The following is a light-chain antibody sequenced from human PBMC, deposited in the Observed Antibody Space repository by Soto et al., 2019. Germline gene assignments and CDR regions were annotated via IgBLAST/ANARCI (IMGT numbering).Light chain of an antibody. CDR2: IAS. CDR3: QQCYSHPT. J-gene: IGKJ1*01. CDR1: QSIAIY. V-gene: IGKV1-39*01. Sequence: PLTQSPSSLSASVGDRVTITCRASQSIAIYLNWYQQKPGQAPKLLIYIASNLQGGVPSRFSGSGSGTDFTLTISCLQPAEFATYYYQQCYSHPTFGQGTKVEV.